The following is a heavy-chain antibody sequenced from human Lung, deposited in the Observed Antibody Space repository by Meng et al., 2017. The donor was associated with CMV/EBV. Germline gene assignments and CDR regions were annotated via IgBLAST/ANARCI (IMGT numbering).Heavy chain of an antibody. J-gene: IGHJ4*02. CDR3: VRANLGSADY. CDR2: ITPRSGGT. CDR1: GYTFTGYY. Sequence: QVYLPSSGAEVKKPGASVKVSCKASGYTFTGYYMHWLRQAPGQGLEWVGRITPRSGGTTYAQKFQGRVTMTRDTSISTAYMELSSLRSDDAAIYYCVRANLGSADYWGRGTLVTVSS. D-gene: IGHD7-27*01. V-gene: IGHV1-2*06.